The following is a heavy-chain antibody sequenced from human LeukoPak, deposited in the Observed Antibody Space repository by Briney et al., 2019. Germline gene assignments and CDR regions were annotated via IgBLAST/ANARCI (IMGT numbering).Heavy chain of an antibody. CDR1: GYSFTSYW. Sequence: GESLKISCKGSGYSFTSYWIGWVRQMPGKGLEWMGIIYPGDSDTRYSPSFQGQVTISADKSISTAYLQWSSLKASDTAMYYCARHYCSSTSCYIPDAFDIWGQGTMVTVSS. CDR3: ARHYCSSTSCYIPDAFDI. D-gene: IGHD2-2*02. CDR2: IYPGDSDT. J-gene: IGHJ3*02. V-gene: IGHV5-51*01.